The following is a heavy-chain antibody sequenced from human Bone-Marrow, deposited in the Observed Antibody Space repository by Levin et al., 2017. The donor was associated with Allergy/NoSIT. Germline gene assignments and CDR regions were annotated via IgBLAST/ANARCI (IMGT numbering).Heavy chain of an antibody. CDR1: GFTFSDSG. Sequence: PGGSLRLSCAASGFTFSDSGIHWVRQASGKGLEWVGRIRSKHSNYATAYAESVKGRFIVSRDDSENTAYLHMNSLKTEDTAVYYCARLPEPTGVTTSFDYWGQGTLVTVSS. D-gene: IGHD4-17*01. CDR3: ARLPEPTGVTTSFDY. J-gene: IGHJ4*02. V-gene: IGHV3-73*01. CDR2: IRSKHSNYAT.